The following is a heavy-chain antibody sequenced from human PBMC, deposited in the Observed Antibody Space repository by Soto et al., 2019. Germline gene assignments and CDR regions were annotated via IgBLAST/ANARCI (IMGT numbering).Heavy chain of an antibody. D-gene: IGHD3-10*01. V-gene: IGHV4-59*08. Sequence: QVQLQESGPGLVKPSETLSLTCTISGGPMNNYYCSWFRQPRGQGLEWIGYMGYNGFTRYNPSLRSRVAISLDTAKNQFSLNRSSVTAADTALYYCARQGFGELHGLVDVWGQGITVTVSS. CDR2: MGYNGFT. J-gene: IGHJ6*02. CDR1: GGPMNNYY. CDR3: ARQGFGELHGLVDV.